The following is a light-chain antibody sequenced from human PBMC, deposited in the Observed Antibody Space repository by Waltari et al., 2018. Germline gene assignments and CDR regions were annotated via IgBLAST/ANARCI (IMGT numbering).Light chain of an antibody. CDR3: QQQNNRPPWT. V-gene: IGKV3-15*01. Sequence: IVMTQSPATPSVFSGEKAHLPCRASQGVRNNLLRYQQKAGQPARLLLYGASTRVTGVPARFSGGGSGTEFSPTISSLQSEDFSVYYCQQQNNRPPWTFGQGTKVEIK. CDR2: GAS. CDR1: QGVRNN. J-gene: IGKJ1*01.